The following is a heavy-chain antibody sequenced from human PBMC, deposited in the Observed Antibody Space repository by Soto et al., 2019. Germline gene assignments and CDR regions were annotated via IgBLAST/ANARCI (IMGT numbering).Heavy chain of an antibody. CDR2: IYYSGST. Sequence: QVQLQESGPGLVKPSQTLSLTCTVSGGSISSGDYYWSWIRQPPGKGLEWIGYIYYSGSTYYNPSLKSRVTISVDPSKNQCSLKLSSVTAADTAVYYCARFLLRNYGMDVWGQGTTVTVSS. J-gene: IGHJ6*02. CDR1: GGSISSGDYY. CDR3: ARFLLRNYGMDV. V-gene: IGHV4-30-4*01. D-gene: IGHD1-26*01.